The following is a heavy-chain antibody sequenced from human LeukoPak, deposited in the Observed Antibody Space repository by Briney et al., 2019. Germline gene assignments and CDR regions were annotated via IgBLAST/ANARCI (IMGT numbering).Heavy chain of an antibody. V-gene: IGHV1-24*01. J-gene: IGHJ4*02. Sequence: ASXXVSCKVSGYTLTELSMHWVRQAPGKGLEWMGGFDPEDGETIYAQKFQGRVTMTEDTSTDTAYMELSSLRSEDTAVYYCATDLGIAAAGIPGYWGQGTLVTVSS. CDR3: ATDLGIAAAGIPGY. CDR1: GYTLTELS. D-gene: IGHD6-13*01. CDR2: FDPEDGET.